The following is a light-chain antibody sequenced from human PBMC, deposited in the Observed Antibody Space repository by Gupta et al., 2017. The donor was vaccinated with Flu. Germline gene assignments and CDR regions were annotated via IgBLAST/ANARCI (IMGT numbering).Light chain of an antibody. CDR3: CSYAGSYTWV. V-gene: IGLV2-11*03. Sequence: SVTISCTGTSSDVGGYNYVSWYQQHPGKVPKLMIYDVSKRPSGVPDRFSGSKSGNTASLTISGLQAEDEADYYCCSYAGSYTWVFGGGTKLTVL. J-gene: IGLJ3*02. CDR2: DVS. CDR1: SSDVGGYNY.